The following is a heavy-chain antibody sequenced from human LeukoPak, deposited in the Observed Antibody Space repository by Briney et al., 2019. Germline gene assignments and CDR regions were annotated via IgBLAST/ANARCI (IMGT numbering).Heavy chain of an antibody. D-gene: IGHD3-22*01. V-gene: IGHV3-11*01. CDR2: ISSSGSTI. CDR3: ARDMYYDSSGYAD. CDR1: GFTFSDYY. J-gene: IGHJ4*02. Sequence: GGSLRLSCAASGFTFSDYYMSWIRQAPGKGLEWVSYISSSGSTIYYADSVKGRFTNSRDNAKNSLYLQMNSLRAEDTAVYYCARDMYYDSSGYADWGQGTLVTVSS.